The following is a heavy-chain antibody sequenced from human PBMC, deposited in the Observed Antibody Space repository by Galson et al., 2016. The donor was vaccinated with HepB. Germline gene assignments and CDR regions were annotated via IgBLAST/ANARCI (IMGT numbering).Heavy chain of an antibody. CDR3: ARDPDPGDYDRRHYYYGVDV. J-gene: IGHJ6*02. Sequence: ETLSLTCTVSGGSISRYYWSWIRQPPGKGLEWIGYIHYSGSINYNPSLKSRVTISIDTSKNQFSLKLSSVTAADTAVYYCARDPDPGDYDRRHYYYGVDVWGQGTTVTVSS. CDR1: GGSISRYY. D-gene: IGHD4-17*01. V-gene: IGHV4-59*01. CDR2: IHYSGSI.